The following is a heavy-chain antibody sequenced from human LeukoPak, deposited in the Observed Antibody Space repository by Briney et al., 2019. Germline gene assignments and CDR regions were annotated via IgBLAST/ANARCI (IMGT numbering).Heavy chain of an antibody. D-gene: IGHD3-22*01. J-gene: IGHJ4*02. CDR3: ARTYDSSGYYYAAALDY. V-gene: IGHV4-39*01. Sequence: SETLSLTCTVSGGSISSSSYYWGWIRQPPGKGLEWIGSIYYSGSTYYNPSLKSRVTISVDTSKNQFSLKLSSVTAADTAVHYCARTYDSSGYYYAAALDYWGQGTLVTVSS. CDR2: IYYSGST. CDR1: GGSISSSSYY.